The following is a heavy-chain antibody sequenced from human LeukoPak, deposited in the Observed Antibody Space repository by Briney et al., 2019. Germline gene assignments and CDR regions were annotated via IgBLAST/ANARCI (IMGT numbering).Heavy chain of an antibody. V-gene: IGHV3-15*01. D-gene: IGHD4-17*01. J-gene: IGHJ4*02. CDR1: GFTFTNAW. CDR3: TTYYGDLYYFDY. CDR2: IKSKTDGGTA. Sequence: TGGSLRLSCAASGFTFTNAWMTWVRQAPGKGLEWVGRIKSKTDGGTADYAAPVKGRFTISRDDSKNTLYLQMNSLKTEDTAVYCCTTYYGDLYYFDYWGQGTLVTVSS.